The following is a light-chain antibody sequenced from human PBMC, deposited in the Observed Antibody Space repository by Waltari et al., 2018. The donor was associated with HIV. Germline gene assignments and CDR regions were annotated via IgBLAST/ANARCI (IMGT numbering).Light chain of an antibody. Sequence: DIQMAQSPSSLSASIGDRVHIPCRASQNITHYLNWYHQRPGKAPRPLIYGATRLQGGVPSRFRGIGSGTFFTLIITSLQPEDFGTYYTQQSFSAPTFGRGTRVDIK. V-gene: IGKV1-39*01. J-gene: IGKJ5*01. CDR3: QQSFSAPT. CDR2: GAT. CDR1: QNITHY.